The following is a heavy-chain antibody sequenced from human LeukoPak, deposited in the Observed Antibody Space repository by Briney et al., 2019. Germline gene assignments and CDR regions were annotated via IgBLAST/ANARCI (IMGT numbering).Heavy chain of an antibody. J-gene: IGHJ4*02. D-gene: IGHD2-21*02. Sequence: GGVLRLSCAASGFTVSSNSMSWVRQTPGKGLEWVSVIYYGGSTFYADSVQGRVSISRDNSNNILYLQINNLRAEDSAVYYCARVAKDCGCDCFSDYWGQGTLVTVSS. CDR2: IYYGGST. CDR3: ARVAKDCGCDCFSDY. CDR1: GFTVSSNS. V-gene: IGHV3-66*01.